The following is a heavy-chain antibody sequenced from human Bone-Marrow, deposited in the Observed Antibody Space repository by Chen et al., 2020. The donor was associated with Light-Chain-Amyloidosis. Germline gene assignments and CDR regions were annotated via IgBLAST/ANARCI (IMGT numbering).Heavy chain of an antibody. CDR3: ARDMISNPRPPYYYGMDV. CDR2: IIPRTGTV. D-gene: IGHD3-22*01. CDR1: GGTFSSYA. V-gene: IGHV1-69*01. Sequence: QVQLVQSGAEVKKPGSSVKVSCKASGGTFSSYAVSWVRQAPGQGLEWMGGIIPRTGTVNYPQNLQARGTISADESTSTVYMELSSLRSEDTAVYYCARDMISNPRPPYYYGMDVWGQGTTVTVSS. J-gene: IGHJ6*02.